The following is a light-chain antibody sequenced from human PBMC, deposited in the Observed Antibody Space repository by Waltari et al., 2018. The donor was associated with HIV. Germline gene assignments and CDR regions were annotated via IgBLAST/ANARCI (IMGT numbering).Light chain of an antibody. V-gene: IGLV1-47*01. CDR1: NSNVGSNY. Sequence: QSVLPQPPSPSEIPGQRVTIPCTGGNSNVGSNYVYWYQQVPGPAPILLVYRDSQRQSGVPDRFTGSKSGTSASLAISGLRSEDEADYYCATWDDSLNGVLFGGGTKLTVL. CDR2: RDS. J-gene: IGLJ2*01. CDR3: ATWDDSLNGVL.